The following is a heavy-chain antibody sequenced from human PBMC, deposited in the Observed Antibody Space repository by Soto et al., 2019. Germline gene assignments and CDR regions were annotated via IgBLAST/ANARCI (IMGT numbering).Heavy chain of an antibody. CDR3: ARPNDSNGYYPLIY. CDR2: IYYTGST. J-gene: IGHJ4*02. Sequence: LSLTCTVSGGSLSSYYWSWIRQPPGKGLEWIGYIYYTGSTNYNPSLKSRVTISVDTSKNQFSLKLSSVTAADTAVYYCARPNDSNGYYPLIYWGQGTPVTVSS. CDR1: GGSLSSYY. D-gene: IGHD3-22*01. V-gene: IGHV4-59*01.